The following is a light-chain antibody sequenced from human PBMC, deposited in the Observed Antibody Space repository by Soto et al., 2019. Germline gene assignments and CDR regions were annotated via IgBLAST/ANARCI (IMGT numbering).Light chain of an antibody. Sequence: EIVLSQSPATLSLSPGEGATLSCGASESVYSSYVAWYQQKPGLAPRLLIYDASNRATGIPDRFSGSGSGTDYILTINRLEPEDFAVYYCQQYGNAPITFGQGTKVEIK. V-gene: IGKV3D-20*01. CDR1: ESVYSSY. J-gene: IGKJ1*01. CDR2: DAS. CDR3: QQYGNAPIT.